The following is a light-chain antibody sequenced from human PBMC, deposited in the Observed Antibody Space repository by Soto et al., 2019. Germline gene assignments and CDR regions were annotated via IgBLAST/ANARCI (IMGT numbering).Light chain of an antibody. CDR3: QQYYYTPYS. J-gene: IGKJ2*03. Sequence: DIVMTQSPDSLPVSLGERPTSNCNSSQSLLYSSNNQNYLDWDPQKPGQAPELVIIWISTRESGVPDRFSGGCSGTDFPLTIRRLQAEDVASYYCQQYYYTPYSFRQWTKV. CDR2: WIS. V-gene: IGKV4-1*01. CDR1: QSLLYSSNNQNY.